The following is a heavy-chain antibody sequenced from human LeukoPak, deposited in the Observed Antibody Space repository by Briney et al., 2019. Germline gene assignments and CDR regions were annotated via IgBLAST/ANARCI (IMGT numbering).Heavy chain of an antibody. D-gene: IGHD3-22*01. V-gene: IGHV3-30*18. CDR2: ISYDGSNT. CDR3: AKDRTYYDSSGHDY. J-gene: IGHJ4*02. CDR1: GFTFNNHG. Sequence: GGSLRLSCAASGFTFNNHGMHWVRQAPGKGLEWVAVISYDGSNTYYADSVKGQFTISRDNSRTTLYLQMSSLKAEDTAMYYCAKDRTYYDSSGHDYWGQGTLVTVSS.